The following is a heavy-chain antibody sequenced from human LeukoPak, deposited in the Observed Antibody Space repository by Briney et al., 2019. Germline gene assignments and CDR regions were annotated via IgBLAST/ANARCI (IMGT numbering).Heavy chain of an antibody. Sequence: SVKVSCKASGGTFSSYAISWVRQAPGQGLEWMGGIIPIFGTTNYAQKFQGRVTITADGSTSTAYMELSSLRSEDTAVYYCARDYYGSGTYYKPFDYWGQGTLVTVSS. J-gene: IGHJ4*02. CDR1: GGTFSSYA. D-gene: IGHD3-10*01. V-gene: IGHV1-69*13. CDR2: IIPIFGTT. CDR3: ARDYYGSGTYYKPFDY.